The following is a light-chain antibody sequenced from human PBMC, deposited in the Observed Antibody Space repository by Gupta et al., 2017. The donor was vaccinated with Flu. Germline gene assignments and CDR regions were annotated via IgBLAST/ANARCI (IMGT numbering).Light chain of an antibody. CDR1: QVISTY. J-gene: IGKJ3*01. V-gene: IGKV1-9*01. CDR3: QQLQRWEFT. CDR2: AAS. Sequence: DIQLTQSPSFLSASVGDRVIISCRASQVISTYLAWYQQKAGKAPNLLIYAASTLQSGVPSRFSASGSGTEFTLTISNLQPEDLATYYCQQLQRWEFTCGPGTKVDVK.